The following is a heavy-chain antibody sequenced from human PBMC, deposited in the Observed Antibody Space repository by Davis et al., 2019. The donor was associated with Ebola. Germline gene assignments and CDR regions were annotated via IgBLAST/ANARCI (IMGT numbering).Heavy chain of an antibody. CDR1: GYTFTSYY. J-gene: IGHJ4*02. CDR3: AREGQQLGVSEY. CDR2: INPSGGST. Sequence: ASVKVSCKASGYTFTSYYMHWVRQAPGQGLEWMGIINPSGGSTSYAQKFQGRITMTTDGSTNTVFMDLTSLRSDDTAVYYCAREGQQLGVSEYWGQGTLVTVSS. D-gene: IGHD6-13*01. V-gene: IGHV1-46*01.